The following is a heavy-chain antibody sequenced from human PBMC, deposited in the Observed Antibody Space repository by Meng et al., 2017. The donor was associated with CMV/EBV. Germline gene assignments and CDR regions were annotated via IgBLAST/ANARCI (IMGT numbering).Heavy chain of an antibody. V-gene: IGHV3-21*01. Sequence: GESLKISCKGSGYSFTSYWISWVRQAPGKGLEWVSSISSSSSYIYYTDSVKGRFTISRDNAKNSLYLQMNSLRAEDTAVYYCARESGYCFDYWGQGTLVTVSS. CDR2: ISSSSSYI. D-gene: IGHD3-3*01. CDR3: ARESGYCFDY. J-gene: IGHJ4*02. CDR1: GYSFTSYW.